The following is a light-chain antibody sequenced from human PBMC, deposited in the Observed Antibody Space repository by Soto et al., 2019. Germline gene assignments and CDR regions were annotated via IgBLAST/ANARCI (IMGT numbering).Light chain of an antibody. CDR3: QSYDSSLTGSRV. J-gene: IGLJ1*01. Sequence: QSVLTQPPSVSGGPGQRVTMSCTGSSSNIGAGYDVHWYQHLPGAAPKLLIYVNTNRPSGVPDRFSGSKSGTSASLAITGLQAEDEADYYCQSYDSSLTGSRVFGTGTKVTVL. CDR2: VNT. V-gene: IGLV1-40*01. CDR1: SSNIGAGYD.